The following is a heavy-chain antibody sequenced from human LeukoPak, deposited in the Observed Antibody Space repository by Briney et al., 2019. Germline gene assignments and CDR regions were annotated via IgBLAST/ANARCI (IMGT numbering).Heavy chain of an antibody. CDR2: IVVASDNT. J-gene: IGHJ4*02. CDR1: GFTFTNSA. D-gene: IGHD5-24*01. Sequence: SVKVSFKASGFTFTNSAMQWVRQARGQRLEWIGWIVVASDNTKYAQKFQERVTITRDMSTSTAYMELSSLSPEDTAVYYCAAAPIEMQQRGFDYWGQGTLVTVSS. CDR3: AAAPIEMQQRGFDY. V-gene: IGHV1-58*02.